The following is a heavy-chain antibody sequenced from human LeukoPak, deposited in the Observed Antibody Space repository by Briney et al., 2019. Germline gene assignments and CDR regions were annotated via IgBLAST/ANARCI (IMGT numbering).Heavy chain of an antibody. CDR2: INPSDGAT. V-gene: IGHV1-46*01. J-gene: IGHJ6*03. D-gene: IGHD3-16*01. Sequence: ASVKVSCKASGYTFTMYYIHWVRQAPGQGLEWMGMINPSDGATTYAQRFQGRVTMTRDMSTTTVYMDLRSLRSEDTAVYFCARVERGGVGVSVGGLFASYYTYYYMDVWGRGTTVTVSS. CDR3: ARVERGGVGVSVGGLFASYYTYYYMDV. CDR1: GYTFTMYY.